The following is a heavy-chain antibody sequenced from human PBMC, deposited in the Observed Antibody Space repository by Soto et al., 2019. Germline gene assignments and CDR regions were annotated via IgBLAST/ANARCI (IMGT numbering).Heavy chain of an antibody. CDR3: AHTASVVTAEYFQL. V-gene: IGHV2-5*01. D-gene: IGHD2-21*02. CDR1: GFSLSTSGVG. Sequence: QITLKESGPTLVKPTQTLTLTCTFSGFSLSTSGVGVGWIRQPPGKALEWLALIYWNDDKRYSPSLKSRLTITKDTSKNQVVLTMTNMDPVDTATYYCAHTASVVTAEYFQLWGQGTLVTVSS. CDR2: IYWNDDK. J-gene: IGHJ1*01.